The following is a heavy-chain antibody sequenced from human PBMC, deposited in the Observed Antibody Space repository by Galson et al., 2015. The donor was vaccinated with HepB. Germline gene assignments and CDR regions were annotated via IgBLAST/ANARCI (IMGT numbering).Heavy chain of an antibody. D-gene: IGHD6-6*01. CDR1: GDTFSTYG. J-gene: IGHJ6*02. CDR3: AGGRWQLVRLGTFDYYYNDMGV. Sequence: SVKVSCKASGDTFSTYGISWVRQAPGQGLEWMGRIIPMFDIANYAQKFQGRVTITADDSTNTAYMELSSLRSEDTAVYFCAGGRWQLVRLGTFDYYYNDMGVWGQGTTVAVSS. V-gene: IGHV1-69*13. CDR2: IIPMFDIA.